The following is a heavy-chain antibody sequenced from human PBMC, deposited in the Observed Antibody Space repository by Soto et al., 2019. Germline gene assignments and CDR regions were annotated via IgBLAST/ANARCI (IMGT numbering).Heavy chain of an antibody. V-gene: IGHV4-39*01. Sequence: PSETLSLTCTVSGGSISSSSYCWGWIRQPPGKGLEWIGSIYYSGSTYYNPSLKSRVTISVDTSKNQFSLKLSSVTAADTAVYYCARRNYYYYGMDVWGQGTTVTVSS. CDR1: GGSISSSSYC. CDR3: ARRNYYYYGMDV. J-gene: IGHJ6*02. CDR2: IYYSGST.